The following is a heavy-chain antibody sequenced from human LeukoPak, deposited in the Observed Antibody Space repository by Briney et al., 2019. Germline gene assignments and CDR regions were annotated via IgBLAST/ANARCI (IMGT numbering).Heavy chain of an antibody. CDR1: GYTFTTYN. CDR2: ISGYNGNT. D-gene: IGHD3-22*01. CDR3: ARDNIPDYYDSSGYYRGPWGI. Sequence: ASVKVSCKASGYTFTTYNINWVRQAPGQGLEWMGWISGYNGNTNYAQKFQGRVTITADKSTSTAYMELSSLRSEDTAVYYCARDNIPDYYDSSGYYRGPWGIWGQGTMVTVSS. J-gene: IGHJ3*02. V-gene: IGHV1-18*01.